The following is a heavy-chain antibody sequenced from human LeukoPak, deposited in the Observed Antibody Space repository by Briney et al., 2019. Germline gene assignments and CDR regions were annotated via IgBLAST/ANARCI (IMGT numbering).Heavy chain of an antibody. V-gene: IGHV4-34*01. CDR1: GGSFSGYY. D-gene: IGHD1-26*01. J-gene: IGHJ6*03. Sequence: PSETLSLTCAVYGGSFSGYYWSWIRQPPGKGLEWIGEINHRGSTNYNPSLKSRVTISVDKSKNQFSLKLSSVTAADTAVYYCARNKWEHLRPLYYYYYMDVWGKGTTVTVSS. CDR3: ARNKWEHLRPLYYYYYMDV. CDR2: INHRGST.